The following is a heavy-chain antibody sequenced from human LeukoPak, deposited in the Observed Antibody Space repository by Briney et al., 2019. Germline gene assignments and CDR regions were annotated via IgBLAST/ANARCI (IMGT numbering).Heavy chain of an antibody. Sequence: GGSLRLSCAASGFTFSTCAINWVRQAPGKGLEWVSAISGSGSKTFCADSVKGRFTISRDNPKNTLYQQMNSLRPEDTAVYYCVKEPRGYSFSFDIWGQGTMVTVSS. D-gene: IGHD5-18*01. CDR2: ISGSGSKT. CDR3: VKEPRGYSFSFDI. V-gene: IGHV3-23*01. J-gene: IGHJ3*02. CDR1: GFTFSTCA.